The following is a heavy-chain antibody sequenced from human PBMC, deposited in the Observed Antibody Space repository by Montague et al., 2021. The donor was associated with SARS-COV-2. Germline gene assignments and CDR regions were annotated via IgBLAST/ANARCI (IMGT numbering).Heavy chain of an antibody. CDR3: ARIPVGSKYYFDF. CDR1: GDSVGSNVAT. D-gene: IGHD2-2*01. CDR2: TYYRFKRNN. J-gene: IGHJ4*02. Sequence: CAISGDSVGSNVATWNWDRQSSSRDFEWQGRTYYRFKRNNDYAESVKSRITIDPDTSKHQFSLHLNSVTPEDTAVYYCARIPVGSKYYFDFWGQGTLVTVSS. V-gene: IGHV6-1*01.